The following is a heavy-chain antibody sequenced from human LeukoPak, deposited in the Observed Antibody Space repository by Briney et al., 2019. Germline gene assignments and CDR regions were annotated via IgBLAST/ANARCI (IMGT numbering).Heavy chain of an antibody. V-gene: IGHV3-30-3*01. D-gene: IGHD3-22*01. CDR1: GFTFSSYA. CDR2: MSYDGSNK. Sequence: GGSLRLSCAASGFTFSSYAMHWVRQAPGKGLEWVAVMSYDGSNKYYADSMKGRFTISRDNSKNTLYLQMNSLRAEDTAVYYCARDTLGAYYYDSSGYYDYWGQGTLVTVSS. J-gene: IGHJ4*02. CDR3: ARDTLGAYYYDSSGYYDY.